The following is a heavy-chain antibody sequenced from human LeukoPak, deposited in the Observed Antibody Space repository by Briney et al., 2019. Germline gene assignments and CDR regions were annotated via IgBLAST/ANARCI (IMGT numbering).Heavy chain of an antibody. V-gene: IGHV3-74*01. J-gene: IGHJ4*02. D-gene: IGHD3-22*01. CDR2: INSDGSST. Sequence: GGSLRLSCAASGFTFSCYWMHWVRQAPRKGLVWVSRINSDGSSTSYADSVKGRFTFSRDNAKNTLYLQMNSLRAEDTAVYYCASLGEYYYDSSGSDYFDYWGQGTLVTVSS. CDR3: ASLGEYYYDSSGSDYFDY. CDR1: GFTFSCYW.